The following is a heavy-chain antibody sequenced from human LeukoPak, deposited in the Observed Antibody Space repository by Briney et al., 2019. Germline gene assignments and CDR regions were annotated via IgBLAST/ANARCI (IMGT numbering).Heavy chain of an antibody. CDR2: IKQDGSEK. CDR3: ARRLGVWYNWFDP. Sequence: PGGSLRLSCAASGFTFNTYAMSWVRQAPGKGLEWVANIKQDGSEKYYVDSVKGRFTISRDNAKNSLYLQMNSLRAEDTAVYYCARRLGVWYNWFDPWGQGTLVTVSS. D-gene: IGHD3-16*01. J-gene: IGHJ5*02. CDR1: GFTFNTYA. V-gene: IGHV3-7*01.